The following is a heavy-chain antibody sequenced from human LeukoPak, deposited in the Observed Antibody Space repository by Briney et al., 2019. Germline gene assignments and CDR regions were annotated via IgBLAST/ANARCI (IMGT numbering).Heavy chain of an antibody. CDR2: ISYDGSNK. CDR1: GLTFSSYA. J-gene: IGHJ4*02. V-gene: IGHV3-30*18. CDR3: AKDEGDTAMAY. Sequence: GGSLRLSCAASGLTFSSYAMSWVRQAPAKGLEWVAVISYDGSNKYYADSVKGRFTISRDNSKNTLYLQMNSLRAEDTAVYYCAKDEGDTAMAYWGQGTLVTVSS. D-gene: IGHD5-18*01.